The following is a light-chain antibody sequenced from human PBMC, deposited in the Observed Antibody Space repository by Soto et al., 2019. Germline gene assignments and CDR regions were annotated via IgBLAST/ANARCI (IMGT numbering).Light chain of an antibody. CDR1: SSDIGAYKF. Sequence: QSALTQPPSASGSPGQSVAISCTGTSSDIGAYKFVSWYQQHPGKAPKLIIYDVSIRPSGVPDRFSGSKSGNTASLTVSGLLAEDEADYYCSLYAGTNSVVFGGGTKLTVL. CDR3: SLYAGTNSVV. J-gene: IGLJ2*01. V-gene: IGLV2-8*01. CDR2: DVS.